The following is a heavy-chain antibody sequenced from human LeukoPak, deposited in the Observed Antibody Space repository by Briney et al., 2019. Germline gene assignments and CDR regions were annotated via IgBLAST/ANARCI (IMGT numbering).Heavy chain of an antibody. CDR3: ARDRGVGDRRWFDP. Sequence: MTSETLSLTCTVSGDSITNNSYFWSWIRRPAGQGLEWIGRIYSTGSTTYSPSLKSRVTISVDTSKNQFSLRLTSMTAADTAIYYCARDRGVGDRRWFDPWGQGTLVTVSS. CDR2: IYSTGST. V-gene: IGHV4-61*02. J-gene: IGHJ5*02. D-gene: IGHD3-10*01. CDR1: GDSITNNSYF.